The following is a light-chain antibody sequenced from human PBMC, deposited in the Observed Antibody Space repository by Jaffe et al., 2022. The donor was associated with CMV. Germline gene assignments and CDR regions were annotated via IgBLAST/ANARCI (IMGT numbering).Light chain of an antibody. Sequence: QSVLTQPPSVSGAPGQRVTISCTGSSSNIGAGYDVHWYQQLPGTAPKLLIYGNINRPSGVPDRFSGSKSGTSASLAITGLQAEDEADYYCQSSDSSLSGSWVFGGGTKLTVL. CDR1: SSNIGAGYD. J-gene: IGLJ3*02. V-gene: IGLV1-40*01. CDR3: QSSDSSLSGSWV. CDR2: GNI.